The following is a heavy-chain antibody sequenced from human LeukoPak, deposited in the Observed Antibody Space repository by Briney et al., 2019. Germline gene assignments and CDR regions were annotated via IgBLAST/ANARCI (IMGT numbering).Heavy chain of an antibody. J-gene: IGHJ4*02. CDR2: IYYSGST. V-gene: IGHV4-59*01. CDR1: GGSISSYY. D-gene: IGHD1-7*01. CDR3: ARVPPGTSHFDY. Sequence: SETLSLTCTVSGGSISSYYWSWIRRPPAKGLEWSGYIYYSGSTKYNPSLKSRVTISVDTSKNQFSLKLSSVPAADTAVYYCARVPPGTSHFDYWGQGTLVTVSS.